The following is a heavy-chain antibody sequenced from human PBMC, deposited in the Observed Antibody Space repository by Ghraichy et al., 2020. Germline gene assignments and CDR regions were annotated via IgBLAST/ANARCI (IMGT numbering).Heavy chain of an antibody. CDR1: GFTFSSYA. V-gene: IGHV3-23*01. CDR2: ISASGDNT. J-gene: IGHJ6*02. D-gene: IGHD1-26*01. CDR3: IKERNILGPTARTNGLDV. Sequence: LSLTCAASGFTFSSYAMTWVRQAPGKGLEWVSAISASGDNTYYADSMQGRFTISRDNSENTLFLQMNSLRAEDTAVYYCIKERNILGPTARTNGLDVWGQGTTVTVSS.